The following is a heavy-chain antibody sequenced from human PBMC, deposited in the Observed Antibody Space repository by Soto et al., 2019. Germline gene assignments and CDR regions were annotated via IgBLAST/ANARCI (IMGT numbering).Heavy chain of an antibody. D-gene: IGHD6-19*01. Sequence: EVQLLESGGGLVQPGGSLRLSCAASGFNFTNYAMSWVRQAPGKGLEWVSTISSGDAFTYYADSVKGRFTISRDYSKSTLYLQMNTLRAEDTALYYCAKDRQESSFSWGQGTLVTVSS. V-gene: IGHV3-23*01. CDR1: GFNFTNYA. CDR2: ISSGDAFT. CDR3: AKDRQESSFS. J-gene: IGHJ5*02.